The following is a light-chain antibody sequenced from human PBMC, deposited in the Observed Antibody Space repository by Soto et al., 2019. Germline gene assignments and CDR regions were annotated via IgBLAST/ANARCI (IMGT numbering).Light chain of an antibody. CDR2: GPS. CDR1: QSVSNN. CDR3: HQYDDWPPA. V-gene: IGKV3-15*01. J-gene: IGKJ1*01. Sequence: EIVVTQSPATLSVSPGERATLSCRASQSVSNNLAWYQQKPGQAPRLLIYGPSTRASGIPARFSGSGYGREFTLAVSSLQSEDYGVYYCHQYDDWPPAFGQGTKVEFK.